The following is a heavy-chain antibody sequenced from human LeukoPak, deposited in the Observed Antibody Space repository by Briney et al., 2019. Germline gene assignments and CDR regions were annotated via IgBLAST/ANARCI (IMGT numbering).Heavy chain of an antibody. J-gene: IGHJ4*02. V-gene: IGHV3-7*01. Sequence: GGSLRLSRVGSGFTFTTYWMSWVRQAPGKGLEWVANIKQDGSEKYYVDSVKGRFTISRDNAKNSLYLQMNRLRAEDTAVYYCAREGSQSASATYPGNDWGQGTLVTVSS. CDR1: GFTFTTYW. CDR3: AREGSQSASATYPGND. D-gene: IGHD3-10*01. CDR2: IKQDGSEK.